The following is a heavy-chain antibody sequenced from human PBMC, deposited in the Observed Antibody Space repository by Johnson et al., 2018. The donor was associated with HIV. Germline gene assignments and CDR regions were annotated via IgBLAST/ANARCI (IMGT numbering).Heavy chain of an antibody. J-gene: IGHJ3*02. D-gene: IGHD3-9*01. V-gene: IGHV3-20*04. CDR3: ARESDILTGYPNAFDI. Sequence: VHLVESGGGVVRPGGSLRLSCAASGFTFDDHGMSWVRQAPGKGLEWVSGINWNGGTTGYVDSVKGRFTISRDNAKNSLYLQMNSLRAEDTAVYYCARESDILTGYPNAFDIWGQGTMVTVSS. CDR2: INWNGGTT. CDR1: GFTFDDHG.